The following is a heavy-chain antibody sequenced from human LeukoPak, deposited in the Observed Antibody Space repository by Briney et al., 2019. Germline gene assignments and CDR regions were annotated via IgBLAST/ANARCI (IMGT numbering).Heavy chain of an antibody. V-gene: IGHV1-18*01. J-gene: IGHJ4*02. CDR2: ISAYNGNT. D-gene: IGHD1-26*01. CDR3: ARQRPTAPIVGATTFDY. Sequence: GASVKVSCKASGYTFTSYGISWVRQAPGQGLEWMGWISAYNGNTNYAQKLQGRVTMTTDTSTSTAYMGLRSLRSDDTAVYYCARQRPTAPIVGATTFDYWGQGTLVTVSS. CDR1: GYTFTSYG.